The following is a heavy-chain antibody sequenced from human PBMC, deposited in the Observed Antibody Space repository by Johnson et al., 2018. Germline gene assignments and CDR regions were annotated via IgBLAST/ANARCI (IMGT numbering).Heavy chain of an antibody. Sequence: VQLQESGPGLVKPSLTLSLTCTVSGGSISSGSYYWNWIRQPAGKGLEWIGRLYTSGSTNYNPPLKSRVTILVDTSKNQFSLRLNSVTAADTAVYYCARSWGYYDIWGQGTMVTVSS. CDR3: ARSWGYYDI. D-gene: IGHD2-15*01. CDR2: LYTSGST. V-gene: IGHV4-61*02. CDR1: GGSISSGSYY. J-gene: IGHJ3*02.